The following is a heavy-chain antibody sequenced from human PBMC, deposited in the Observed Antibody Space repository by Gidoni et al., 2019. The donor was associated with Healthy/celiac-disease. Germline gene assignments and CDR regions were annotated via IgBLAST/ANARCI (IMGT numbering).Heavy chain of an antibody. J-gene: IGHJ6*02. CDR2: IYYSGST. V-gene: IGHV4-61*01. CDR3: ARGPPATVGVDYYYGMDV. D-gene: IGHD1-26*01. Sequence: QVQLQESGPGLVNPSETLSLTCTVSGGSVSSRSYYWSWIRQPPGKGLEWIGYIYYSGSTNYNPSLKSRVTISVDTSKNQCSLKLSSVTAADTAVYYCARGPPATVGVDYYYGMDVWGQGTTVTVSS. CDR1: GGSVSSRSYY.